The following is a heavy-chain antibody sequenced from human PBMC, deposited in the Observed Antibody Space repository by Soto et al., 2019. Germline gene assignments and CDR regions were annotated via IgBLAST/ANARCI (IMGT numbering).Heavy chain of an antibody. CDR3: ARGGSSTSPRDGDWFDP. D-gene: IGHD2-2*01. Sequence: GGSLRLSCAASGFTFSSYWMSWVRQAPGKGLEWVANIKQDGSEKYYVDSVKGRFTISRDNAKNSLYLQMNSLRAEDTAVYYCARGGSSTSPRDGDWFDPWGQGTLVTVSS. CDR2: IKQDGSEK. J-gene: IGHJ5*02. V-gene: IGHV3-7*03. CDR1: GFTFSSYW.